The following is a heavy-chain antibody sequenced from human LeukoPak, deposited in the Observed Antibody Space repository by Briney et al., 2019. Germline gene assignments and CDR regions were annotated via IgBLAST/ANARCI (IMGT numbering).Heavy chain of an antibody. CDR1: GGSFTSYA. CDR2: IIPIFGTA. D-gene: IGHD5-18*01. Sequence: SVTVSFTASGGSFTSYAITWVRQAPGQGLEWMGRIIPIFGTANYAQKFQGRVTITADIVSSTAYMEVNSLTSDDTAVYFCAKQGAARQDYYMDVWGNGTTVTVSS. V-gene: IGHV1-69*06. CDR3: AKQGAARQDYYMDV. J-gene: IGHJ6*03.